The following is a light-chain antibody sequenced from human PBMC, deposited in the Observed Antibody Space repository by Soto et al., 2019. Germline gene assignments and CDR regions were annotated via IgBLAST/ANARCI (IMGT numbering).Light chain of an antibody. CDR1: QSISSN. CDR2: GAS. CDR3: QQHNNWPFT. J-gene: IGKJ3*01. Sequence: EIVMTQSPATLSVSPGERATLSCRASQSISSNLAWYQQKPGQAPRLLIYGASTRATGIPATFSGSGSGTEFTLTISSLQSEDFAVYYCQQHNNWPFTFGHGTKVDIK. V-gene: IGKV3-15*01.